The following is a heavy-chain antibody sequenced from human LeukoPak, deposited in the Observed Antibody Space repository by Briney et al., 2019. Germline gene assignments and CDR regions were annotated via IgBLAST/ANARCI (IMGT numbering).Heavy chain of an antibody. J-gene: IGHJ5*02. D-gene: IGHD2-15*01. V-gene: IGHV1-18*01. Sequence: GASVKVSCKASGYTFTSYGISWVRQAPGQGLEWMGWISAYNGNTNYAQKLQGRVTMTTDTSTSTAYMELRSLRSEDTAVYYCARVPRRYCSGGSCYFPWGQGTLVTVSS. CDR3: ARVPRRYCSGGSCYFP. CDR1: GYTFTSYG. CDR2: ISAYNGNT.